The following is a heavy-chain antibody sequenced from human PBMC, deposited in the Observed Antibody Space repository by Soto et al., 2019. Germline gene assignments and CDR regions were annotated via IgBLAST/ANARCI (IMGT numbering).Heavy chain of an antibody. CDR1: GFTFSYYG. Sequence: QVQLVESGGGVVQPGRSLRLSCAASGFTFSYYGMHWVRQAPDKGLEWVAVMWSDGGDKYYADSVKGRFTISRDNSKNTLYLQMNSLRAEDTAVYYCARDPRADSGGIFAFDIWGQGTMVTSS. CDR2: MWSDGGDK. D-gene: IGHD2-15*01. J-gene: IGHJ3*02. CDR3: ARDPRADSGGIFAFDI. V-gene: IGHV3-33*01.